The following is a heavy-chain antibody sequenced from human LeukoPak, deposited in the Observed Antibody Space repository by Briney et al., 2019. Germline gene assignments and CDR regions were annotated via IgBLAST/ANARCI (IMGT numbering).Heavy chain of an antibody. CDR2: INTNTGNP. D-gene: IGHD5-18*01. V-gene: IGHV7-4-1*02. CDR3: GRDPKLGIRGYTYGYIEY. Sequence: ASVKVSCKASGYTFTGYYMHWVRQAPGQGLEWMGWINTNTGNPTYAQGFTGRYVFSLDTSVSTAYLQISGLKADNTAVYYCGRDPKLGIRGYTYGYIEYWGQGTLVTVSS. CDR1: GYTFTGYY. J-gene: IGHJ4*02.